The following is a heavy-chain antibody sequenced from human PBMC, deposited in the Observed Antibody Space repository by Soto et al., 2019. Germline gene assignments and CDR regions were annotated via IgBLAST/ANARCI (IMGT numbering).Heavy chain of an antibody. V-gene: IGHV4-61*01. CDR1: GGSVNTAPYY. Sequence: PSETLSLTCTVSGGSVNTAPYYWSWIRQPPGKGLEWIGNIYYSGTTNYNPSLKSRVSISLDTSKNQFSLTLRSVTAADTAVYYCARELDSSGYDYWGQGTLVTVYS. J-gene: IGHJ4*02. CDR3: ARELDSSGYDY. D-gene: IGHD3-22*01. CDR2: IYYSGTT.